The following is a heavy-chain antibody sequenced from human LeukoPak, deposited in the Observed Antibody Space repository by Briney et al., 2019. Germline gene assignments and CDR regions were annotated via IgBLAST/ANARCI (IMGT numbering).Heavy chain of an antibody. Sequence: GGSLRLSCAASGFTFSNYDMGWVRQAPGEGLEWVSSISAGGGAIYYADSVKGRFTISRDNSKNTLDLQLNSLRAEDTAVYYCAKDRARAAAGFFDYWGQGTLVTVSS. V-gene: IGHV3-23*01. J-gene: IGHJ4*02. CDR1: GFTFSNYD. D-gene: IGHD6-13*01. CDR3: AKDRARAAAGFFDY. CDR2: ISAGGGAI.